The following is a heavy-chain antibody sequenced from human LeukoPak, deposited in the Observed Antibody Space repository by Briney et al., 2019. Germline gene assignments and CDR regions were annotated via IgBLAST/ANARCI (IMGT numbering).Heavy chain of an antibody. D-gene: IGHD5-18*01. CDR3: ARDEILGYSYGCFDY. J-gene: IGHJ4*02. Sequence: GGSLRLSCAASGFTFSSYWMSWVRQAPGKGLEWVANIKQDGSEKYYVDSVKGRFTISRDNAKNSLYLQMNSLRAEDTAVYYCARDEILGYSYGCFDYWGQGTLVTVSS. V-gene: IGHV3-7*01. CDR1: GFTFSSYW. CDR2: IKQDGSEK.